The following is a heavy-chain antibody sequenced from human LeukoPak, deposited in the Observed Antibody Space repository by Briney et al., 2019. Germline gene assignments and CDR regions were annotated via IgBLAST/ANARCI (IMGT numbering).Heavy chain of an antibody. Sequence: PGGSLRLSCAASGFTFSSYWMSWVRQAPGKGLEWVANIKQDRSEKYYVDSVKGRFTISRDNAKNSLYLQMNSLRAEDTALYYCAKDASSLYYYDSSGFAWGQGTLVTVSS. CDR3: AKDASSLYYYDSSGFA. V-gene: IGHV3-7*03. D-gene: IGHD3-22*01. J-gene: IGHJ5*02. CDR1: GFTFSSYW. CDR2: IKQDRSEK.